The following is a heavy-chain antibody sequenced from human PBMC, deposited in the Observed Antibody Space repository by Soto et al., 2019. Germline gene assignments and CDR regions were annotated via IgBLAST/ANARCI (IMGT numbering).Heavy chain of an antibody. V-gene: IGHV4-4*07. D-gene: IGHD1-26*01. Sequence: SETLSLTCNVSGDSIGRFYWSRIRQSAGKGLEWIGRVYSTGGVTYNPALKGRVTISLDRSNNHISLEMSSVTAADTAVYFCARDLSGTGLDIWGRGTRVTVSS. CDR2: VYSTGGV. J-gene: IGHJ6*04. CDR3: ARDLSGTGLDI. CDR1: GDSIGRFY.